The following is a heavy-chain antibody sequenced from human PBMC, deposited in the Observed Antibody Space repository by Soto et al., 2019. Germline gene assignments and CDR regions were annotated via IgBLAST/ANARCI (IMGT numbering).Heavy chain of an antibody. CDR2: IGTAGDT. Sequence: EVQLVESGGGLVQPGGSLRLSCAASGFTFSSYDMHWVRQATGKGLEWVSAIGTAGDTYYPGSVKGRFTISRENAKNTLSLQMNGLRAEDTAVYYCAKGPTLVFPHLGNWGQGTLVTVSS. CDR3: AKGPTLVFPHLGN. CDR1: GFTFSSYD. J-gene: IGHJ4*02. D-gene: IGHD2-8*02. V-gene: IGHV3-13*01.